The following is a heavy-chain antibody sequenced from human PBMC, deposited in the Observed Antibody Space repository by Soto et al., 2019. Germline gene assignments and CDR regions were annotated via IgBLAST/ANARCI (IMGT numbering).Heavy chain of an antibody. J-gene: IGHJ5*02. D-gene: IGHD1-26*01. V-gene: IGHV3-53*01. CDR3: ARHRHPRGTVGATSPLDP. CDR1: RLSVSSNY. Sequence: PGGSLRLSLSICRLSVSSNYLSRIRQVPGKGLEWVSVHYSGGSTYYADSVQGRFTISRDKSNNTLYLQMRRVRAEDTAVYFCARHRHPRGTVGATSPLDPWGQGTQVTVSS. CDR2: HYSGGST.